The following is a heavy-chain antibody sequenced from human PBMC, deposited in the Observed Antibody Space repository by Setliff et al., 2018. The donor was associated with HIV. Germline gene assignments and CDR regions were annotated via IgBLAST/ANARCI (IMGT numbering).Heavy chain of an antibody. V-gene: IGHV1-69*05. D-gene: IGHD2-8*01. CDR3: ASGSGYCNKGDCYIGVHRTPDKYYFDP. Sequence: SVKVSCKASGDTFSNYAITWVRQAPGQGLEWMGGINPLFGTTNYAHNFQGRLTITTDQIMSTAYMELTSLRSEDTAVYYCASGSGYCNKGDCYIGVHRTPDKYYFDPWGQGTLVTVSS. CDR1: GDTFSNYA. J-gene: IGHJ5*02. CDR2: INPLFGTT.